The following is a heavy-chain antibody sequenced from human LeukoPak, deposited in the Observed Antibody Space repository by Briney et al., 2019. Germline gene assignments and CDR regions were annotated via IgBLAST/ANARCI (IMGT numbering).Heavy chain of an antibody. CDR1: GFTFSDYY. Sequence: PGGSLRLSCAASGFTFSDYYMSWIRQAPGKGLDWVSYISSSGSTIYYADSVKGRFTISSDNAKNSLYLQMNSLRAEDTAVYYCARAITMVRGVTPNWFDPWGQGTLVTVSS. J-gene: IGHJ5*02. CDR3: ARAITMVRGVTPNWFDP. D-gene: IGHD3-10*01. V-gene: IGHV3-11*01. CDR2: ISSSGSTI.